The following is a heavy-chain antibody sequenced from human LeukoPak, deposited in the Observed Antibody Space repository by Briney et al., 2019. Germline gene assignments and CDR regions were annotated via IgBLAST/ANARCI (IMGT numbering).Heavy chain of an antibody. D-gene: IGHD3-22*01. CDR1: GGSISSYY. V-gene: IGHV4-59*01. CDR2: IDYSGST. J-gene: IGHJ3*02. CDR3: ARNYDDSGWAFDI. Sequence: SETLSLTCTVSGGSISSYYWSWIRQPPGKGLEGIGYIDYSGSTNYNPSPKSRVTMSVDTAKNQFSLKLNSVTAADTAVYYCARNYDDSGWAFDIWGQGTMVTVST.